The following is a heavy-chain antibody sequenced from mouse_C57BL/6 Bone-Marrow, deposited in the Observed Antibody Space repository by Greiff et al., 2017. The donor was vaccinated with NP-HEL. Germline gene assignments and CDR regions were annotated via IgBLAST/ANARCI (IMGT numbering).Heavy chain of an antibody. V-gene: IGHV1-20*01. D-gene: IGHD2-4*01. CDR1: GYSFTGYF. J-gene: IGHJ4*01. CDR3: ARSGVYYDYDVGAMDY. Sequence: EVQLQQSGPELVKPGDSVKISCKASGYSFTGYFMNWVMQSHGKSLEWIGRINPYNGDTFYNQKFKGKATLTVDKSSSTAHMELRSLTSEDSAVYYCARSGVYYDYDVGAMDYWGQGTSVTVSS. CDR2: INPYNGDT.